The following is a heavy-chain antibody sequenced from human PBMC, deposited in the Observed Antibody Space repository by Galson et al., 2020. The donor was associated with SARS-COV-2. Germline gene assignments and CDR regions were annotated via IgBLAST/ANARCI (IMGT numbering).Heavy chain of an antibody. J-gene: IGHJ4*02. D-gene: IGHD6-19*01. CDR3: ASEGIAVAGTIFDY. Sequence: GESLKISCAASGFTFSSYAMHWVRQAPGKGLEWVVVISYDGSNKYYADSVKGRFTISRDNSKNTLYLQMNSLRAEDTAVYYCASEGIAVAGTIFDYWGQGTLVTVSS. CDR2: ISYDGSNK. CDR1: GFTFSSYA. V-gene: IGHV3-30*04.